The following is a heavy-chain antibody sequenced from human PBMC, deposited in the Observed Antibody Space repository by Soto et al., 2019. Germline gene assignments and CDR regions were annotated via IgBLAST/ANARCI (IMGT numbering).Heavy chain of an antibody. J-gene: IGHJ3*01. D-gene: IGHD6-19*01. CDR1: GFTFSSYE. CDR3: ARAASGGDAFDF. Sequence: GGSLRLSCVASGFTFSSYEMNWVTQAPGKGLEWLSYISTSGSTKYYADSVKGRFTISRDNAKNSLYLQMNSLRDEDTAVYYCARAASGGDAFDFWGHGTMVTVSS. CDR2: ISTSGSTK. V-gene: IGHV3-48*03.